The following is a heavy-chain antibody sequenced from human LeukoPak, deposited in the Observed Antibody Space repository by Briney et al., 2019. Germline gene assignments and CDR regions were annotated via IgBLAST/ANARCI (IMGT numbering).Heavy chain of an antibody. CDR3: ARAAPRYYDFWSGYPDYLDY. J-gene: IGHJ4*02. Sequence: SETLSLTCTVSGGSISSYYWSWIRQPPGKGLEWIGYIYYSGSTNYNPSLKSRVTISVDTSKNQFSLKLSSVTAADTAVYYCARAAPRYYDFWSGYPDYLDYWGQGTLVTVSS. V-gene: IGHV4-59*01. D-gene: IGHD3-3*01. CDR1: GGSISSYY. CDR2: IYYSGST.